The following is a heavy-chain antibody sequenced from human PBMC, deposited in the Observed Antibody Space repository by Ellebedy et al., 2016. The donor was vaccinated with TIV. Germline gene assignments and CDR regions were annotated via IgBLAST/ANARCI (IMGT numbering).Heavy chain of an antibody. Sequence: ASVKVSCKASGYTFTSYDINWVRQATGQGLEWMGWMNPNSGNTGYAQKFQGRVTMTRNTSISTAYMELSSLRSEDTAVYYCARDQWLGRAYYFDYWGQGTLVTVSS. J-gene: IGHJ4*02. CDR3: ARDQWLGRAYYFDY. V-gene: IGHV1-8*01. CDR1: GYTFTSYD. CDR2: MNPNSGNT. D-gene: IGHD6-19*01.